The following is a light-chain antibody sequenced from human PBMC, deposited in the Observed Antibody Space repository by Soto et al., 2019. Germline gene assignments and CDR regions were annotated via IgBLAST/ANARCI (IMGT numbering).Light chain of an antibody. J-gene: IGKJ1*01. CDR1: QSVGGR. Sequence: ETVITQSPATLSVSPGETATLSCRASQSVGGRLAWYHQKPGQPPRILMYGASARASGVPLRISGRGSGTEFTLTVSSLQSEDSGVYYCQQYNDWPRTFGQGTKVDIK. CDR2: GAS. V-gene: IGKV3-15*01. CDR3: QQYNDWPRT.